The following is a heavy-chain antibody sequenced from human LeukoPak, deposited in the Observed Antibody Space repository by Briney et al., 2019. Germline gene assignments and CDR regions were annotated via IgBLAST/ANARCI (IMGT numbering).Heavy chain of an antibody. V-gene: IGHV3-23*01. CDR3: AKDLMYYYDSSGFVNDY. CDR1: GFTFSSYA. Sequence: GGSLRLSCAASGFTFSSYAMSWVRQAPGKGLEWVSAISGSGGSTYYADSVKGRFTISRDNSKNTLYLQMNSLRAEDTALYYCAKDLMYYYDSSGFVNDYWGQGTLVTVSS. CDR2: ISGSGGST. J-gene: IGHJ4*02. D-gene: IGHD3-22*01.